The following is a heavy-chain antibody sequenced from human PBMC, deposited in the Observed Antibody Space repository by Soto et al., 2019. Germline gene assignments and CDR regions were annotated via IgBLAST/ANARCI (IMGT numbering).Heavy chain of an antibody. D-gene: IGHD3-16*02. CDR3: VRTGSYRYTYYYYGMDV. CDR1: GGSIRSIIYY. V-gene: IGHV4-39*01. CDR2: IYYSGST. Sequence: SETLSLTCTVSGGSIRSIIYYWGWIRQPPGKGLEWIGSIYYSGSTYYNPSLKSRVTISVDTSKNQFSLKLSSVTAADTAVYYCVRTGSYRYTYYYYGMDVWGQGTTVT. J-gene: IGHJ6*02.